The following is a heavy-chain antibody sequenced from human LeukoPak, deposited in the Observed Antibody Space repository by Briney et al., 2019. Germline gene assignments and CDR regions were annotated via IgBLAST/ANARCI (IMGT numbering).Heavy chain of an antibody. D-gene: IGHD6-6*01. Sequence: GGSLRLSCVASGFRFRNYGMHWVRQAPGKGLEWVVVIWYDGSNKYYAESVKGRFTVSRDNAKNTLYLQVNNLRAEDTAVYYCARGPNSNWSGLDFWGQGTLLTVSS. CDR1: GFRFRNYG. CDR2: IWYDGSNK. V-gene: IGHV3-33*03. CDR3: ARGPNSNWSGLDF. J-gene: IGHJ4*02.